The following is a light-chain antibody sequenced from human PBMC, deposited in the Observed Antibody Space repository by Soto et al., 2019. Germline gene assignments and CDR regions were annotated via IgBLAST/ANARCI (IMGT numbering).Light chain of an antibody. V-gene: IGLV1-44*01. CDR2: SNI. J-gene: IGLJ1*01. CDR1: SSNIGSNT. CDR3: ATWDGSMSAYV. Sequence: QSVLTQSPSASGTPGQGVTISCSGSSSNIGSNTVDWYQQFPGTAPKLLIYSNIKRPSGVPDRFSGSKSVTSASLAIRGLQSEDEADHFCATWDGSMSAYVFGTGTKVTVL.